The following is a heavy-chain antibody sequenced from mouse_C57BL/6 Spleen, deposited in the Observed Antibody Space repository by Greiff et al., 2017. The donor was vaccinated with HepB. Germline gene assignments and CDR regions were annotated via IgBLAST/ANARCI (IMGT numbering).Heavy chain of an antibody. J-gene: IGHJ2*01. CDR1: GYSFTSYY. CDR3: ARGGWVYYFDY. CDR2: IYPGSGNT. Sequence: QVQLQQSGPELVKPGASVKISCKASGYSFTSYYIHWVKQRPGQGLEWIGWIYPGSGNTKYNEKFKGKATLTPDTSSSTAYMQLSSLTSEDSAVYYCARGGWVYYFDYWGQGTTLTVSS. V-gene: IGHV1-66*01.